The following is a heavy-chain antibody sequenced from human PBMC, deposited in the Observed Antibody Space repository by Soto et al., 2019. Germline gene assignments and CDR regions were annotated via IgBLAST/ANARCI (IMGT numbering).Heavy chain of an antibody. J-gene: IGHJ3*01. D-gene: IGHD2-2*01. CDR3: AREVPAVNDAFDF. Sequence: VQLQESGPGLVKPSETLSLTCTVSGGSVSSGNFYWSWIRQPPGKGLEWIGYIHYSGSTNYNPSLKSRVTMSKDTSGNHFSLRLSSVTAADTDVYSCAREVPAVNDAFDFWGQGTMVTVSS. CDR1: GGSVSSGNFY. CDR2: IHYSGST. V-gene: IGHV4-61*03.